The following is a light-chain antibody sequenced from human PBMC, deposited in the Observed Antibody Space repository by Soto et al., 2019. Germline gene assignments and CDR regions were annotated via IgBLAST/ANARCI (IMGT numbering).Light chain of an antibody. CDR1: QDISTY. CDR2: LAS. CDR3: QQLDSDPPWT. Sequence: IQLTQSPSSLSASVGERVTITCRASQDISTYLAWYQQKPGRAPNLLIYLASTLHTGVPSRFRGSGSGTEFSLTITSLQPEDSATYYCQQLDSDPPWTFGQGTRVEIK. J-gene: IGKJ1*01. V-gene: IGKV1-9*01.